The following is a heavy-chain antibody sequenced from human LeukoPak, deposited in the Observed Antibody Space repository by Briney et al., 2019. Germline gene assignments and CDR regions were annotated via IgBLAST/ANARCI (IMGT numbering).Heavy chain of an antibody. J-gene: IGHJ5*02. CDR3: ARHLPSQSNWFDP. Sequence: SETLSLTCAVYGGSFSGYYWSWIRQPPGKGLEWIGEINHSGSTNYNPSLKSRVTISVDTSKNQFSLKLSSVTAADTAVYYCARHLPSQSNWFDPWGQGTLVTVSS. CDR2: INHSGST. CDR1: GGSFSGYY. V-gene: IGHV4-34*01.